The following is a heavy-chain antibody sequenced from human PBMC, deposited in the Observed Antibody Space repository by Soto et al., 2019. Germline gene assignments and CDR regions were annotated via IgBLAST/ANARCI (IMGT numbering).Heavy chain of an antibody. J-gene: IGHJ3*02. Sequence: SVKVSCKASGGTFNNYAISWVRQAPGQGLEWMGGIIPLFGTTNYAQKFQGRVTITADESTSTAYMELSSLRSEDTAFYHCARPRSHYYDRSAERAFDIWGQGTMVTVSS. CDR3: ARPRSHYYDRSAERAFDI. CDR2: IIPLFGTT. V-gene: IGHV1-69*13. CDR1: GGTFNNYA. D-gene: IGHD3-22*01.